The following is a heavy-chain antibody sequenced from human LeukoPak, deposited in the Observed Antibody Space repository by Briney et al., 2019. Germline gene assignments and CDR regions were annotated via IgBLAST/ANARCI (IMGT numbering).Heavy chain of an antibody. Sequence: GASVKVSCKASGYTFTSYGISWVRQAPGQGLEWMGWISAYNGNTDYAQKLQGRVTMTTDTSTSTAYMELRSLRSDDTAVYYCARVRFTVTTIRTFDYWGQGTLVTVSS. D-gene: IGHD4-17*01. V-gene: IGHV1-18*01. CDR2: ISAYNGNT. J-gene: IGHJ4*02. CDR1: GYTFTSYG. CDR3: ARVRFTVTTIRTFDY.